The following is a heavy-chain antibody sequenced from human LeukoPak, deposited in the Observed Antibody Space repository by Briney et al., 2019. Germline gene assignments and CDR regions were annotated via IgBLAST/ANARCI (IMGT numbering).Heavy chain of an antibody. V-gene: IGHV4-61*02. J-gene: IGHJ6*02. CDR2: IYTSGST. CDR3: ARAESRRYYYGMDV. Sequence: SETLSLTCTVSGGSISSGSYYWSWIRQPARKGLEWIGRIYTSGSTNYNPSLKSRVTISVDTSKNQFSLKLSSVTAADTAVYYCARAESRRYYYGMDVWGQGTTVTVSS. CDR1: GGSISSGSYY.